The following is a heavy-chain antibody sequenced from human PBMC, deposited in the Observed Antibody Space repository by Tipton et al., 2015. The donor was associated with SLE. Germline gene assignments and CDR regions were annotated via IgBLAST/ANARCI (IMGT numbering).Heavy chain of an antibody. CDR1: GFTFSRYW. V-gene: IGHV3-7*01. CDR2: INQDGSEK. CDR3: ARVPRGYSSSWDLVGWFDP. Sequence: SLRLSCAASGFTFSRYWMSWVRQAPGKGLEWVANINQDGSEKYHVDSVKGRFTISRDNAKNSLDLQMNSLRVEDTAVYYCARVPRGYSSSWDLVGWFDPWGQGTLVTVSS. D-gene: IGHD6-13*01. J-gene: IGHJ5*02.